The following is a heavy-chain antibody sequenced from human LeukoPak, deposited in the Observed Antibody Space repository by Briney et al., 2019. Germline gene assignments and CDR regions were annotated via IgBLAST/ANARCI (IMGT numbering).Heavy chain of an antibody. D-gene: IGHD3-10*01. V-gene: IGHV4-4*07. J-gene: IGHJ4*02. CDR2: IYTSGST. CDR1: GGSISSYY. CDR3: ARSMVRGLTHPYSFDY. Sequence: SETLSLTCTVSGGSISSYYWSWIRQPAGKGLKWIGRIYTSGSTDYNPSLRSRVTISVDPSKNQFSLKLSSVTAADTAVYYCARSMVRGLTHPYSFDYWGQGTLVTVSS.